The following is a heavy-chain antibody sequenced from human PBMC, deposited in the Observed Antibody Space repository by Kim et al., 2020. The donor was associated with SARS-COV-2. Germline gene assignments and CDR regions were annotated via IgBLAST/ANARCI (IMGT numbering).Heavy chain of an antibody. CDR3: ARHGRGIAVAGPYYFDY. CDR1: GGSISSSSYY. V-gene: IGHV4-39*01. D-gene: IGHD6-19*01. J-gene: IGHJ4*02. CDR2: IYYSGST. Sequence: SETLSLTCTVSGGSISSSSYYWGWIRQPPGKGLEWIGSIYYSGSTYYNPSLKSRVTISVDTSKNQFSLKLSSVTAADTAVYYCARHGRGIAVAGPYYFDYWGQGTLVTVSS.